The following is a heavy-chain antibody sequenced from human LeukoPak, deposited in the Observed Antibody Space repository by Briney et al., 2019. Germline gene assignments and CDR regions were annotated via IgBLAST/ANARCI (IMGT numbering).Heavy chain of an antibody. Sequence: PSETLSLTCTVSGGSISSSSYYWGWIRQPPGKGLEWIGSIYYSGSTYYNPSLKSRVTISVDTSKNQFSLKLSSVTAADTAVYYCARDLKAWGYYFDYWGQGTLVTVSS. J-gene: IGHJ4*02. CDR1: GGSISSSSYY. D-gene: IGHD3-16*01. CDR3: ARDLKAWGYYFDY. CDR2: IYYSGST. V-gene: IGHV4-39*07.